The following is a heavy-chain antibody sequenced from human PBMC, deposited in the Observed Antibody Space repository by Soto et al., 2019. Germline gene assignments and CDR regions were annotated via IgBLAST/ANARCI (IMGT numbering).Heavy chain of an antibody. CDR1: GGSISSYY. CDR2: IYYSGST. D-gene: IGHD5-12*01. Sequence: QVQLQESGPGLVKPSETLSLTCTVSGGSISSYYWSWIRQPPGKGLEWIGYIYYSGSTNYNPSLKSRVTISVDTSKNQFSLKLSSVTAADTAVYYCASLYGGYVNPDYWGQGTLVTVSS. CDR3: ASLYGGYVNPDY. V-gene: IGHV4-59*08. J-gene: IGHJ4*02.